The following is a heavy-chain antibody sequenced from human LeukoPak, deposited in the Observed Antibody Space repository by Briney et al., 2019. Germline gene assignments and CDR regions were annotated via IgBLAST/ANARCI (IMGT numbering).Heavy chain of an antibody. V-gene: IGHV1-18*04. CDR3: ARDYGGNPEGYKWFDP. J-gene: IGHJ5*01. Sequence: ASVKVSCKASGYTFTSYGISWVRQAPGQGLEWMGWISTYNGNTNYEQKLQGRVTMTTDTSTSTAYMELRSLRSDDTAVYYCARDYGGNPEGYKWFDPWGQGTTVTVSS. CDR2: ISTYNGNT. D-gene: IGHD4-23*01. CDR1: GYTFTSYG.